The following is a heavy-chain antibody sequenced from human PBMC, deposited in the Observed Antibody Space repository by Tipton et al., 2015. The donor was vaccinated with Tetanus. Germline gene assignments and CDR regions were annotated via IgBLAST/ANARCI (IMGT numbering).Heavy chain of an antibody. CDR2: INPHNGDT. J-gene: IGHJ4*02. Sequence: QVQLVQSGAEVKRPGASLKVSCKSSGYTFTGYDVGWVRQAPGQGLEWMGWINPHNGDTNYAQRFEGRVTMTTDPSSSTAYMELRGLRSDDTAVYFCVRDKVGGITGFDHWGQGTLVTVSS. CDR3: VRDKVGGITGFDH. CDR1: GYTFTGYD. D-gene: IGHD1-26*01. V-gene: IGHV1-18*01.